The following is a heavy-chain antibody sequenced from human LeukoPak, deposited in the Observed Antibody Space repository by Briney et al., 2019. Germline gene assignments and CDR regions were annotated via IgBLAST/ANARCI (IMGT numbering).Heavy chain of an antibody. CDR3: SREDYFGSGSPAY. J-gene: IGHJ4*02. D-gene: IGHD3-10*01. V-gene: IGHV3-7*01. CDR1: GFTFSSYW. CDR2: INQDGSEK. Sequence: GGSLRLSCAASGFTFSSYWMSWVRQVPGKGLEWVANINQDGSEKHYVDSVKGRFTISRDNANNSLFLQMDSLRAEDTAFYCCSREDYFGSGSPAYWGQGTPVTVSS.